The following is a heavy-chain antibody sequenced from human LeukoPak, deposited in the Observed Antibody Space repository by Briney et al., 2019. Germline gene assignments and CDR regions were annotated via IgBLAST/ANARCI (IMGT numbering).Heavy chain of an antibody. CDR1: GFTFTTYW. V-gene: IGHV3-7*03. Sequence: GGSLRLSCAASGFTFTTYWMSWVRQTPGKGLEWLANIKQDGSEKYYVDSVEGRFTVSRDNAKNSLYLQMNSLRVEDTGVYYCTRYSGYPGNYWGQGTLVTVSS. J-gene: IGHJ4*02. CDR2: IKQDGSEK. CDR3: TRYSGYPGNY. D-gene: IGHD5-12*01.